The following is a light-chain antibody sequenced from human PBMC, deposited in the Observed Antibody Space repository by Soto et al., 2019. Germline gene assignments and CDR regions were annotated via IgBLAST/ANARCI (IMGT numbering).Light chain of an antibody. CDR3: AAWDDSLNGHVV. CDR1: SSDVGAYNY. J-gene: IGLJ2*01. V-gene: IGLV2-14*01. Sequence: QSALTQPASVSGSPGQSITISCTGTSSDVGAYNYVSWYQQHPGKTPKLMISEVSNRPSGVSNRFSGSKSGNTASLTISGLQSEDEADYYCAAWDDSLNGHVVFGGGTKLTVL. CDR2: EVS.